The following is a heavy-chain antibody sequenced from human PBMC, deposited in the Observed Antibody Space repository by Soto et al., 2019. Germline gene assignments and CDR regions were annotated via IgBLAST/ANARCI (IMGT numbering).Heavy chain of an antibody. D-gene: IGHD5-18*01. CDR2: IYYSGST. Sequence: SETLSLTCTVSGGSISSGDYYWSWIRRPQGKGLEWIGYIYYSGSTYYNPSLKSRVTISVDTSKNQFSLKLSSVTAADTAVYYCAKDSRYNYGYLRWFDPWGQGTLVTVSS. V-gene: IGHV4-30-4*02. J-gene: IGHJ5*02. CDR3: AKDSRYNYGYLRWFDP. CDR1: GGSISSGDYY.